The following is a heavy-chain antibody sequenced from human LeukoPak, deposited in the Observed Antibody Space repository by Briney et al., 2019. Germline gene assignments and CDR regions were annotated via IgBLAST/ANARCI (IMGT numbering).Heavy chain of an antibody. CDR3: AKLGGQLVRGYFDY. CDR1: GSTFTSYA. Sequence: GGSLRLSCAASGSTFTSYAMSWVRQAPGKGLEWVSTISGSGGSTYYADSVKGRFTISRDNSKNTLYLQMNSLRVEDTAVYYCAKLGGQLVRGYFDYWGQGTLVTVSS. D-gene: IGHD1-1*01. V-gene: IGHV3-23*01. J-gene: IGHJ4*02. CDR2: ISGSGGST.